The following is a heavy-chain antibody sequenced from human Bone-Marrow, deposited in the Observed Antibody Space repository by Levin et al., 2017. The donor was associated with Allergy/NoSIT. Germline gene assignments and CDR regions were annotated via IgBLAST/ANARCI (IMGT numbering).Heavy chain of an antibody. D-gene: IGHD2-21*01. CDR3: AKMGDNRSSSGSYFDY. CDR2: ISDSSNYI. Sequence: GESLKISCAASGFTFSQYSMIWVRQAPGKGLEWVASISDSSNYIHYADSLKGRLTISRDNAKSSVFLQVNSLRAEDTAVYYCAKMGDNRSSSGSYFDYLGQGTLVTVSS. J-gene: IGHJ4*02. V-gene: IGHV3-21*01. CDR1: GFTFSQYS.